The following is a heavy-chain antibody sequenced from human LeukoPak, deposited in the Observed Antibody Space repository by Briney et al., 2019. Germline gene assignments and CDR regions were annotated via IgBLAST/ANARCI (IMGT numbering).Heavy chain of an antibody. CDR3: IRPLVLKPPQPLYMDV. D-gene: IGHD3-9*01. CDR2: IYYSGTT. J-gene: IGHJ6*03. V-gene: IGHV4-30-4*07. CDR1: GGSISGGGYS. Sequence: SETLSLTCAVSGGSISGGGYSWSWIRQPPGKGLEWIGYIYYSGTTYYNSSLKSRVTISVDTSKNQFSLKLNSMTAADTAVYYCIRPLVLKPPQPLYMDVWGKGTTVTVSS.